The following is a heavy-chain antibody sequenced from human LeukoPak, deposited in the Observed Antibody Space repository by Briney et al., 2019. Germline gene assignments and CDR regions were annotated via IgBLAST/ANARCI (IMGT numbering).Heavy chain of an antibody. Sequence: GGSLRLSCAASGFTFSSYEMNWVRQAPGKGLEWVSYISSSGSTIYYADSVKGRFTISRDNAKNSLYLQMNSLRAEDTAVYYCARGVRGYHGMDVWGKGTTVTVSS. J-gene: IGHJ6*04. D-gene: IGHD4-11*01. CDR1: GFTFSSYE. CDR3: ARGVRGYHGMDV. CDR2: ISSSGSTI. V-gene: IGHV3-48*03.